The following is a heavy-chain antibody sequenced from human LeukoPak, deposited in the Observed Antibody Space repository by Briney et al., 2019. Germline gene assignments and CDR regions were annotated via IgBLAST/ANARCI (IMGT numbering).Heavy chain of an antibody. CDR3: ARSPYGSGSYYKLREAIYYYYYMDV. Sequence: SETLSLTCAVYGGSFSGYYWSWIRQPPGKGLEWIGEINHSGSTNYNPSLKSRVTISVDTSKNQFSLKLSSVTAADTAVYYCARSPYGSGSYYKLREAIYYYYYMDVWGKGTTVTVSS. CDR1: GGSFSGYY. J-gene: IGHJ6*03. V-gene: IGHV4-34*01. D-gene: IGHD3-10*01. CDR2: INHSGST.